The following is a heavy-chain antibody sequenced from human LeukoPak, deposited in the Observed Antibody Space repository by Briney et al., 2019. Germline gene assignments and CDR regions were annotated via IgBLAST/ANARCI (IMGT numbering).Heavy chain of an antibody. CDR3: ARDGGLNTNFAY. CDR1: GFTFRNYW. V-gene: IGHV3-7*01. D-gene: IGHD2-15*01. CDR2: TKPDGSAE. Sequence: GGSLRLSCAASGFTFRNYWMGWVRQAPGKGLEWVANTKPDGSAEYYADYVRGRFTTSRDNANNFLYLQMNSLRAEDTAVYYCARDGGLNTNFAYWGQGTLVTVSS. J-gene: IGHJ4*02.